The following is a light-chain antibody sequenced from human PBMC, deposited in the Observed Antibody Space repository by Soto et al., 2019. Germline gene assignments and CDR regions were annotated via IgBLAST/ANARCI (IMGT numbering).Light chain of an antibody. V-gene: IGKV3-15*01. CDR3: QQYNTWFT. CDR2: GAS. CDR1: EGVSSN. Sequence: EIVMTQSPATLSVSPGERATLSCRASEGVSSNLAWYQQKPGQALRLLIYGASTRATGIPARFSGSGSETEFTLTISGLQSEDFAVYYCQQYNTWFTFGGGTKVDIK. J-gene: IGKJ4*01.